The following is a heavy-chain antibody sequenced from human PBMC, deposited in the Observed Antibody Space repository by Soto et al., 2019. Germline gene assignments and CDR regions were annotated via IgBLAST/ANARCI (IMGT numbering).Heavy chain of an antibody. CDR1: GGTFSSYT. CDR2: IIPILGRA. D-gene: IGHD3-10*01. V-gene: IGHV1-69*02. J-gene: IGHJ4*02. CDR3: ARRPVPTGYFDY. Sequence: QVQLVQSGAEVKKPGSSVKVSCKASGGTFSSYTISWVRQAPGQGLAWMGRIIPILGRANYAQKLQGRVTINADKSTSTAYMELSSLRSEDAAVYYCARRPVPTGYFDYWGQGTLVTVSS.